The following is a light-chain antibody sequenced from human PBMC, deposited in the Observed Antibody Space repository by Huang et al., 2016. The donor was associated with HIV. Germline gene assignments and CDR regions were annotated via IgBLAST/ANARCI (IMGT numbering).Light chain of an antibody. CDR3: QQRSNWPPIT. Sequence: EIVLTQSPTTLSLSPGERATLSCRASQSVNRYLAGYQQKPGQAPRLLIYDASNRATGIPARFSGSGSGTDFTLTISSLEPEDFAVYYCQQRSNWPPITFGQGTRREIK. CDR2: DAS. CDR1: QSVNRY. V-gene: IGKV3-11*01. J-gene: IGKJ5*01.